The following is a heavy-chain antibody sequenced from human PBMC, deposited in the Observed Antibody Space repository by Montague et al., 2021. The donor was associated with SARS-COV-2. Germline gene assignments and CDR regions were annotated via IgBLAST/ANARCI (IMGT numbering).Heavy chain of an antibody. Sequence: SETLSLTCTVSGYSISSSSYYWGWIRQPPGKGLEWIGSIYYSGSTYSNPSLKSRVTISVDTSKNQFSLKLSSVTAANTAVYYCAGAGTGRYYCYGMDVWGQGTTVTVSS. CDR2: IYYSGST. D-gene: IGHD3-10*01. CDR3: AGAGTGRYYCYGMDV. J-gene: IGHJ6*02. V-gene: IGHV4-39*07. CDR1: GYSISSSSYY.